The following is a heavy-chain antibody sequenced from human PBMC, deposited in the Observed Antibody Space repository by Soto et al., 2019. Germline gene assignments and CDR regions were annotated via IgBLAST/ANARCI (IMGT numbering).Heavy chain of an antibody. D-gene: IGHD2-2*01. CDR3: ARDYSSYDPFAY. Sequence: GGSLRLSCAASGFTFSSYSMNWVRQAPGKGLEWVSYISSISSTIYYADSVKGRFTISRDNAKNSLYLQMNSLRAEDTAVYYCARDYSSYDPFAYRGQRTFDLASS. V-gene: IGHV3-48*01. J-gene: IGHJ4*02. CDR1: GFTFSSYS. CDR2: ISSISSTI.